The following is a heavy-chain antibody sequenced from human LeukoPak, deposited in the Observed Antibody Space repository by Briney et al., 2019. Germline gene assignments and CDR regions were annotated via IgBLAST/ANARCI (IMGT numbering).Heavy chain of an antibody. CDR3: ARLLVTEYKTGWYGHNFDY. Sequence: ASVKVSCKASGYSFTSYAIGWVRQAPGQGLEWMGWLSVYNGQTSYAQKFQGVFTMTTDTSTGTAYMELRSLRSDDTAVYYCARLLVTEYKTGWYGHNFDYWGQGTLVSVSS. D-gene: IGHD6-19*01. V-gene: IGHV1-18*01. CDR2: LSVYNGQT. J-gene: IGHJ4*02. CDR1: GYSFTSYA.